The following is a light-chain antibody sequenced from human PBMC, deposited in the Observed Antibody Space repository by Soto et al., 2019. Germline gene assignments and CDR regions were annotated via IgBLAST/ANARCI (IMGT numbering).Light chain of an antibody. CDR3: HHYGSSPLT. Sequence: EIVLTQSPGTLSLSPGEGVTLSCRAGQIVTRSQLAWYQQKRGQAPRLXGFGASSRVLGIPDRFSGSGSGTDFTLTISRLEPEDFAVYYCHHYGSSPLTFGQGTRLEIK. CDR1: QIVTRSQ. J-gene: IGKJ5*01. V-gene: IGKV3-20*01. CDR2: GAS.